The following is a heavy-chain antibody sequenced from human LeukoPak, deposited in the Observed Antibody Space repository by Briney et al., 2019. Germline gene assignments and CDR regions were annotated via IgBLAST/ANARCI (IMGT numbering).Heavy chain of an antibody. CDR1: GYTFIEYG. D-gene: IGHD3-10*01. V-gene: IGHV1-18*01. J-gene: IGHJ3*02. CDR2: VSPYNGDT. CDR3: ARVGRSLRAFDI. Sequence: ASVKVSCKASGYTFIEYGINWVRQAPGHGLEWMGWVSPYNGDTRYTQKFQGRVTLTTDTSTSTAYVELRSLTSDDTAVYYCARVGRSLRAFDIWGQGTMITVSS.